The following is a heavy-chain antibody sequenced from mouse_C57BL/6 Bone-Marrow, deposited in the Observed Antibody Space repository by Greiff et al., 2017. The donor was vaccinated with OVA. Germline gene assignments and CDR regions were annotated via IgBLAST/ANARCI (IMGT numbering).Heavy chain of an antibody. Sequence: EVQLQPSGPELVKPGASVKIPCKASGYTFTDYNMDWVKQSHGKSLEWIGDINPNNGGTTYNQKFKGKATLTVDKSSSPAYMELRSLTSEDTAVYYCARWTTVPSMDYWGQGTSVTVSS. J-gene: IGHJ4*01. CDR1: GYTFTDYN. D-gene: IGHD1-1*01. CDR2: INPNNGGT. CDR3: ARWTTVPSMDY. V-gene: IGHV1-18*01.